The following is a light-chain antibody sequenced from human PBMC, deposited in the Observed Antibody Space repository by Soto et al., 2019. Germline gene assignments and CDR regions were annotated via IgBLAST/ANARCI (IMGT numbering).Light chain of an antibody. J-gene: IGKJ4*01. CDR1: QRVSSEK. CDR2: GAS. V-gene: IGKV3-20*01. CDR3: QQYGSSLLT. Sequence: EIVLTQSPGTLSLSPGARATLSCRASQRVSSEKLAWYQQKPGQAPRLLIFGASGRATGIPERFSGSGSGTDFSLTISRLEPEDSAVYYCQQYGSSLLTFGGGTKVDIK.